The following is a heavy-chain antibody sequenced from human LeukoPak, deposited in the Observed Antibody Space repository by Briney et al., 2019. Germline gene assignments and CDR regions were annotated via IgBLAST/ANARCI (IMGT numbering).Heavy chain of an antibody. CDR3: ARSNNGGWGYCDY. Sequence: GRSLRLSCAASGFTFSSYGMHWVRQAPGKGLEWVAIIWYDGSNKYYADSVKGRFTISRGNSKNTLYVQMSSLRAEDTAVYYCARSNNGGWGYCDYWGQGSLVTVSS. J-gene: IGHJ4*02. CDR2: IWYDGSNK. V-gene: IGHV3-33*01. CDR1: GFTFSSYG. D-gene: IGHD3-16*01.